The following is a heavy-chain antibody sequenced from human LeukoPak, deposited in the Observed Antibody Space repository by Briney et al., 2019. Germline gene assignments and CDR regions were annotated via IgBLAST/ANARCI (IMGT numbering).Heavy chain of an antibody. D-gene: IGHD5-24*01. Sequence: SETLSLTCAVSGGSISSGDYYWSWIRQPPVKGLEWIGYISYSGSTYYNPSLKSRVAISIDTSKSQFSLKLSSVTAADTAVYYCGRSDGYNFNFWGQGTLVTVSS. CDR2: ISYSGST. J-gene: IGHJ4*02. V-gene: IGHV4-30-4*01. CDR1: GGSISSGDYY. CDR3: GRSDGYNFNF.